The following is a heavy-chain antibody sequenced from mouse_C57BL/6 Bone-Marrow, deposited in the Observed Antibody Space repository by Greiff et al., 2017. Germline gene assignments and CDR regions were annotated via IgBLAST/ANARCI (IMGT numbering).Heavy chain of an antibody. D-gene: IGHD1-1*01. CDR2: IHPNSGST. CDR3: ARERDYYGSSYADY. J-gene: IGHJ2*01. V-gene: IGHV1-64*01. Sequence: QVQLQQPGAELVKPGASVKLSCKASGYTFTSYWMHWVKQRPGQGLEWIGMIHPNSGSTNYNEKFKSKATLTVDKSSSTDYMQLSSLTSEDSAVYYCARERDYYGSSYADYWGQGTTLTVSS. CDR1: GYTFTSYW.